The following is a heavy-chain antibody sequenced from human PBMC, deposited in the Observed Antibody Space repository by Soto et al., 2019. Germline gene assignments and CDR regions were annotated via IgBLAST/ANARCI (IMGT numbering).Heavy chain of an antibody. V-gene: IGHV1-69*13. CDR3: AREITIFGVGPTPYYYYGMDV. J-gene: IGHJ6*02. CDR2: IIPIFGTA. CDR1: GGTFSSYA. Sequence: ASVKVSCKASGGTFSSYAISWVRQAPGQGLEWMGGIIPIFGTANYAQKFQGRVTITADESTSTAYMELSSLRSEDTAVYYCAREITIFGVGPTPYYYYGMDVWGQGTTVTVSS. D-gene: IGHD3-3*01.